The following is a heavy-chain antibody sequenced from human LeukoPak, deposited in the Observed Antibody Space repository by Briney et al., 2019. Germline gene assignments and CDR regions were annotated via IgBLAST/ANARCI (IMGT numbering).Heavy chain of an antibody. CDR3: VGIADYGDAFDI. D-gene: IGHD4-17*01. V-gene: IGHV1-46*01. CDR1: GYTFTGYY. J-gene: IGHJ3*02. CDR2: INPSGGST. Sequence: ASVKVSCKASGYTFTGYYMHWVRQAPGQGLEWMGIINPSGGSTSYAQKFQGRVTMTRDMSTSTVYMELSSLRSEDTAVYYCVGIADYGDAFDIWGQGTMVTVSS.